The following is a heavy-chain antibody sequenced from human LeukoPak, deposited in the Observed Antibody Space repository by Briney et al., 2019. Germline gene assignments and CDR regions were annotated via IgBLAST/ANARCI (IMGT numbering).Heavy chain of an antibody. J-gene: IGHJ4*02. CDR3: ARDANGVLGDY. CDR2: ISVYSGNT. V-gene: IGHV1-18*01. D-gene: IGHD2-8*01. Sequence: ASVKVSCKASGYTFSSYGISWVRQAPGQGLEWMGWISVYSGNTNYAQRLRGRVTMTTDTSTSTAYMELRSLRSDDTAVYYCARDANGVLGDYWGQGTLVTVSS. CDR1: GYTFSSYG.